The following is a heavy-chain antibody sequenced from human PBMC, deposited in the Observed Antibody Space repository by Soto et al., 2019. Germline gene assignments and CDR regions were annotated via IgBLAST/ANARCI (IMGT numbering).Heavy chain of an antibody. CDR2: IWYDGSNK. V-gene: IGHV3-33*01. Sequence: GGSLRLSCAASGFTFSSYGMHWVRQAPGKGLEWVAVIWYDGSNKYYADSVKGRFTISRDNSKNTLYLQMNSLRAEDTAVYYCARGFTYGDYDAFDYWGQGTLVTVSS. CDR3: ARGFTYGDYDAFDY. D-gene: IGHD4-17*01. CDR1: GFTFSSYG. J-gene: IGHJ4*02.